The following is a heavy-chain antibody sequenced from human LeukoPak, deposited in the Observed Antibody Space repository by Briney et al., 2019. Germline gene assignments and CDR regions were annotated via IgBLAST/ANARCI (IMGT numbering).Heavy chain of an antibody. Sequence: EASVKVSCKASGGTSSSYAISWVRQAPGQGLEWMGGIIPIFGTANYAQKFQGRVTITADESTSTAYMELSSLRSEDTAVYYCARDSHGYYYGSGSYPPGGYYYGMDVWGKGTTVTVSS. CDR2: IIPIFGTA. CDR1: GGTSSSYA. V-gene: IGHV1-69*13. CDR3: ARDSHGYYYGSGSYPPGGYYYGMDV. J-gene: IGHJ6*04. D-gene: IGHD3-10*01.